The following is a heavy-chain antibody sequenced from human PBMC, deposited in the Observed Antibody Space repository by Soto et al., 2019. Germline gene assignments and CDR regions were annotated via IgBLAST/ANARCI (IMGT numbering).Heavy chain of an antibody. D-gene: IGHD3-10*01. Sequence: SETLSLTCTVSGGSISSYYWSWIRQPPGKGLEWIGYIYYSGSTNYNPSLKSRVTISVDTSKNQFSLKLSSVTAADTAVYYCASASYYYGSGSHYYMDVRGKGTTVTVSS. J-gene: IGHJ6*03. V-gene: IGHV4-59*01. CDR1: GGSISSYY. CDR3: ASASYYYGSGSHYYMDV. CDR2: IYYSGST.